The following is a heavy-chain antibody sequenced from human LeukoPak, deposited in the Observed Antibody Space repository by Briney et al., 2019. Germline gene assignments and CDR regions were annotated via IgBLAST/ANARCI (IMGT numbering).Heavy chain of an antibody. CDR3: AREDYSGYDYWDY. V-gene: IGHV3-11*04. D-gene: IGHD5-12*01. CDR2: ISSSGSTI. CDR1: GFTFSDYY. J-gene: IGHJ4*02. Sequence: PGGSLRLSCAASGFTFSDYYMSWIRQAPGKGLEWVSYISSSGSTIYYADSVKGRFTISRDNVKNSLYLQMNSPRAEDTAVYYCAREDYSGYDYWDYWGQGTLVTVSS.